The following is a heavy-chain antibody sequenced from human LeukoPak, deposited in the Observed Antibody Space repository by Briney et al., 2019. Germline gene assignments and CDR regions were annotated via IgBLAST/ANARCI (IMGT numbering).Heavy chain of an antibody. D-gene: IGHD6-19*01. CDR1: GFTFSSYA. CDR2: ISYDGSNK. J-gene: IGHJ6*02. V-gene: IGHV3-30*04. CDR3: ANSVAGNPNSYCYYGMDV. Sequence: PGGSLRLSCAASGFTFSSYAMHWVRQAPGKGLEWVAVISYDGSNKYYADSVKGRFTISRDNSKNTLYLQMNSLRTEDTAVYYCANSVAGNPNSYCYYGMDVWGQGTTVTVSS.